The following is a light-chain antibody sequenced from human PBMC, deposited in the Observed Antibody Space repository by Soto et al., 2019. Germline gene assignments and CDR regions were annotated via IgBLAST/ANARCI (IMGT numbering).Light chain of an antibody. CDR3: SSYTSSYTLV. CDR1: SSDVDGYNY. V-gene: IGLV2-14*01. Sequence: QSVLTQPASVSGSPGQSITISCTGTSSDVDGYNYVSWYQQHPGKAPKLMIYDVSNRPSGVSNRFSGSKSGNTASLTISGLHAEDEADYYCSSYTSSYTLVFGGGTKVTVL. CDR2: DVS. J-gene: IGLJ2*01.